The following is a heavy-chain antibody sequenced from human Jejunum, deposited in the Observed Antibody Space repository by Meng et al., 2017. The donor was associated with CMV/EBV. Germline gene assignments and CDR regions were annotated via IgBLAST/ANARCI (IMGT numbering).Heavy chain of an antibody. Sequence: CAVSGFTSSNFVMSWVRQSPGMGLEWVANIKQDESATYYADSVKGRFTISRDNAKNSLYLQMDNLRADDTAVYYCVREDIVVFDNWGQGTLVTVSS. CDR3: VREDIVVFDN. CDR1: GFTSSNFV. CDR2: IKQDESAT. J-gene: IGHJ5*02. V-gene: IGHV3-7*01. D-gene: IGHD2-15*01.